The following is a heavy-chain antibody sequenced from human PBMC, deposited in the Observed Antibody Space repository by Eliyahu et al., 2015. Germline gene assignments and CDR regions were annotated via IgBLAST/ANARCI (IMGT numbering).Heavy chain of an antibody. Sequence: EVQLVESGGGLVKPGGSLRLSCAASGXPFSXXSXNWVRQAPGKGLEWVSSISSSSSYIYYADSVKGRFTISRDNAKNSLYLQMNSLRAEDTAVYYCAREGITGTFIHYYYGMDVWGQGTTVTVSS. V-gene: IGHV3-21*01. CDR1: GXPFSXXS. CDR2: ISSSSSYI. J-gene: IGHJ6*02. D-gene: IGHD1-7*01. CDR3: AREGITGTFIHYYYGMDV.